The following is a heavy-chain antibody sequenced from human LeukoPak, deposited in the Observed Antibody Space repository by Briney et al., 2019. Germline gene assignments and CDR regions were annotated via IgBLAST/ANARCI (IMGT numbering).Heavy chain of an antibody. CDR3: TKSGYYDLWSGTH. CDR1: GFTFSNYA. CDR2: ITGSGGDT. D-gene: IGHD3-3*01. J-gene: IGHJ4*02. V-gene: IGHV3-23*02. Sequence: GGSLRLSCAASGFTFSNYAMSWVRQAPGKGLEWVSAITGSGGDTFYVDSVKGRFTISRDDSKSIAYLQMNSLETEDTAVYFCTKSGYYDLWSGTHWGQGTLVTVSS.